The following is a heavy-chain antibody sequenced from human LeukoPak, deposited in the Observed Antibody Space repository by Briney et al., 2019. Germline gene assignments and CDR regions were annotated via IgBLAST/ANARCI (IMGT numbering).Heavy chain of an antibody. CDR1: GFTFSSYS. CDR3: ARGGLDLSSSDY. J-gene: IGHJ4*02. Sequence: KPGGSLRLACAASGFTFSSYSMNWVRQAPGKGLEWVSSISSSSNYIYYADSVEGRFTISRDNAKNSLYLQMNSLRAEDTAVYYCARGGLDLSSSDYWGQGTLVTVSS. V-gene: IGHV3-21*01. CDR2: ISSSSNYI. D-gene: IGHD6-6*01.